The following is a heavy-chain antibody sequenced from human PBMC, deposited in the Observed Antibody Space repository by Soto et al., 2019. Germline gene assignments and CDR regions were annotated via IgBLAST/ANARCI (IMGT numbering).Heavy chain of an antibody. J-gene: IGHJ5*02. CDR2: VSYDGSNK. V-gene: IGHV3-30*03. D-gene: IGHD3-3*01. CDR3: ARDGPYYDFWSGSPRWFDP. Sequence: GGSLRLSCAASGFTFSSHGMHWVRQAPGKGLEWVAVVSYDGSNKYYGDSVKGRLTISRDNSKNTLYLQMNSLRVEDTAVYYCARDGPYYDFWSGSPRWFDPWGQGTLVTVSS. CDR1: GFTFSSHG.